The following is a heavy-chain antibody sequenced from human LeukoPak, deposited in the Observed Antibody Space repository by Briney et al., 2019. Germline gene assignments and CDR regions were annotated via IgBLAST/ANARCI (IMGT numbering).Heavy chain of an antibody. Sequence: SETLSLTCGVSGGSIDITNYWSWVRRAPGKGLEWIGEISHDGTTNYNPSLRSRVAMSFDRANNQFSLSLTSVTAADTAVYYCTREDRPFCPFAYWGQGVLVTVSS. D-gene: IGHD3-22*01. CDR2: ISHDGTT. V-gene: IGHV4-4*02. CDR3: TREDRPFCPFAY. CDR1: GGSIDITNY. J-gene: IGHJ4*02.